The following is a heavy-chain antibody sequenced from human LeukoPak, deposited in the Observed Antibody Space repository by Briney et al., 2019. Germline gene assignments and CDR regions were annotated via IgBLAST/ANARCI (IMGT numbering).Heavy chain of an antibody. D-gene: IGHD3-9*01. V-gene: IGHV3-7*01. CDR2: IKQDGSEK. J-gene: IGHJ4*02. Sequence: GGSLRLSCAASGFTFSSYWMSWVRQAPGKGLELVANIKQDGSEKYYVDSVKGRFTISRDNAKNSLYLQMNSLRAEDTAVYYCARAYDILTGYLDYWGQGTLVTVSS. CDR1: GFTFSSYW. CDR3: ARAYDILTGYLDY.